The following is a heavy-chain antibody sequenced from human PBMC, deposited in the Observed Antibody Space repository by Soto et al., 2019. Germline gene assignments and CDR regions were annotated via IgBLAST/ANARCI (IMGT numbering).Heavy chain of an antibody. CDR1: GYTFTTYG. CDR3: ARLDNTGSYSPPSAGY. V-gene: IGHV1-18*04. CDR2: ISPYNSNT. D-gene: IGHD1-26*01. Sequence: VASVKVSCKASGYTFTTYGLSWVRQAPGQGLEWMGWISPYNSNTNYAQKLQGRVTLTTDTSTRTAYMELRSLRSDDTAVYYCARLDNTGSYSPPSAGYWGQGTLVTVSS. J-gene: IGHJ4*02.